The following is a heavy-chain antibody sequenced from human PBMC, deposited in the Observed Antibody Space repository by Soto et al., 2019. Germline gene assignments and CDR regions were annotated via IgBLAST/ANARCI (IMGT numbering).Heavy chain of an antibody. CDR1: GFTFSSYG. J-gene: IGHJ4*02. CDR2: IWYDGSNK. V-gene: IGHV3-33*01. D-gene: IGHD1-1*01. Sequence: PGGSLRLSCAASGFTFSSYGMHWVRQAPGKGLEWVAVIWYDGSNKYYADSVKGRFTISRDNSKNTLYLQMNSLRAEDTAVYYCAREGLDHTSGLDYWGQGTLVTSPQ. CDR3: AREGLDHTSGLDY.